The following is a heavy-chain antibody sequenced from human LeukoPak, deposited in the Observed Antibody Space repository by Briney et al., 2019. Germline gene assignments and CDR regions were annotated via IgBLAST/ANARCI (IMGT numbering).Heavy chain of an antibody. D-gene: IGHD3-9*01. V-gene: IGHV1-3*01. CDR3: ARAGPYYDIQGY. J-gene: IGHJ4*02. CDR1: GYTFTSYA. CDR2: INAGNGNT. Sequence: ASVKVSCKASGYTFTSYAMHWVRQAPGQRLEWMGWINAGNGNTKYSQKFQGRVTITRDTSASTAYMELSSLRSEDTAVYYCARAGPYYDIQGYWGQGTLVTVSS.